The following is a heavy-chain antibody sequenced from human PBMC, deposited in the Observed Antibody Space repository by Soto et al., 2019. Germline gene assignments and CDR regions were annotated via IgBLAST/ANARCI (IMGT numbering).Heavy chain of an antibody. CDR1: GYSFTDYW. J-gene: IGHJ6*02. V-gene: IGHV5-51*01. CDR3: ARHLRPYGMDV. CDR2: IYPGDSDI. Sequence: GESLKFSCKGSGYSFTDYWIAWVRQTPGKGLEWMGIIYPGDSDIRYSPSFQGQVTISAEKSITTAYVQWSSLKASDTAMYYCARHLRPYGMDVWGLGTTVTVSS.